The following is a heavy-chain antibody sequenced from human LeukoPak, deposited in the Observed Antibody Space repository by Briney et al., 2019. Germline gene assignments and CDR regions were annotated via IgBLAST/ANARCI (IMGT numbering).Heavy chain of an antibody. V-gene: IGHV4-34*01. Sequence: PSETLSLTCAVYGGSFSGYYWSWIRQPPGKGLEWIGEINHSGSTNYNPSLKSRVTISVDTSKNQFSLKLSSVTAADTAVYYCARSRGVRHAFDIWGQGTMVTVSS. CDR1: GGSFSGYY. CDR3: ARSRGVRHAFDI. J-gene: IGHJ3*02. CDR2: INHSGST. D-gene: IGHD3-10*01.